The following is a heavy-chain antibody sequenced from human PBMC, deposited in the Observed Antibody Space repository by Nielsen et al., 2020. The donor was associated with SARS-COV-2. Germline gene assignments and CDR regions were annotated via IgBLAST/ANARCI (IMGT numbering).Heavy chain of an antibody. CDR3: AKASGNDFRRGYYFDY. Sequence: SVKVSCKASGYTFTNYAMNWVRQAPGQGLEWMGRIIPILVKPNYAQQFQGRVTITADKSTSTAYMELSSLRSDDTAVYYCAKASGNDFRRGYYFDYWGQGTLVTVSS. V-gene: IGHV1-69*04. CDR2: IIPILVKP. J-gene: IGHJ4*02. D-gene: IGHD3-3*01. CDR1: GYTFTNYA.